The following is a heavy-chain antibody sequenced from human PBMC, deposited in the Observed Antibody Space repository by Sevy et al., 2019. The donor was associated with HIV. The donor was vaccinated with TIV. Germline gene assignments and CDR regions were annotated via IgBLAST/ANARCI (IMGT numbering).Heavy chain of an antibody. CDR1: GGTFSSYA. V-gene: IGHV1-69*13. D-gene: IGHD6-19*01. CDR3: ARDHPPRSIAVAGAHLGGMDV. CDR2: IIPIFGTA. Sequence: ASVKVSCKASGGTFSSYAISRVRQAPGQGLEWMGGIIPIFGTANYAQKFQGRVTITADESTSTAYMELSSLRSEDTAVYYCARDHPPRSIAVAGAHLGGMDVWGQGTTVTVSS. J-gene: IGHJ6*02.